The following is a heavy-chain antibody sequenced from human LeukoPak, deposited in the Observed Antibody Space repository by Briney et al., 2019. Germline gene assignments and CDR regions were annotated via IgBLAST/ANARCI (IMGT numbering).Heavy chain of an antibody. D-gene: IGHD5-12*01. J-gene: IGHJ4*02. CDR1: GFTFSSYS. CDR3: ATPPHGYSGYGN. Sequence: PGGSLRLSCAASGFTFSSYSMNWVRQAAGKGLEWVSSITSSSSYTYYADSVKGRFTISRDNAKNSLYLQTNSLRAEDTAVYYCATPPHGYSGYGNWGQGTLVTVSS. V-gene: IGHV3-21*01. CDR2: ITSSSSYT.